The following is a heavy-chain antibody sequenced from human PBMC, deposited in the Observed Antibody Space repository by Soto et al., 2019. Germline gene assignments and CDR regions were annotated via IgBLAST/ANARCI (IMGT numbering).Heavy chain of an antibody. CDR2: ISAYNGNT. D-gene: IGHD6-13*01. CDR3: ARSGQQLWSSEYFQH. Sequence: GASVKVSCKASGYTFTSYGISWVRQAPGQGLEWMGWISAYNGNTNYAQKLQGRVTMTTDTSTSTAYMELRSLRSDDTAVYYCARSGQQLWSSEYFQHWGQGTLVTVSS. J-gene: IGHJ1*01. CDR1: GYTFTSYG. V-gene: IGHV1-18*01.